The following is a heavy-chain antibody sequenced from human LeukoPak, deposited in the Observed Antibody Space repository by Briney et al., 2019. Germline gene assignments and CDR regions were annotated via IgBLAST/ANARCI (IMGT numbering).Heavy chain of an antibody. CDR1: GFTFSSYG. CDR2: IYSGGST. J-gene: IGHJ4*02. V-gene: IGHV3-66*01. D-gene: IGHD1-26*01. CDR3: ARDRGGSYPY. Sequence: GGSLRLSCAASGFTFSSYGMHWVRQAPGKGLEWVSVIYSGGSTYYADSVKGRFTISRDNSKNTLYLQMNSLRAEDTAVYYCARDRGGSYPYWGQGTLVTVSS.